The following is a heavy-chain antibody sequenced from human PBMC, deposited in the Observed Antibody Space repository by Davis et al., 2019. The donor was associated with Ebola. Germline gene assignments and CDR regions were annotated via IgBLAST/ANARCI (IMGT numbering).Heavy chain of an antibody. Sequence: ASVKVSCKASGYTFTSYGITWLRQAPGQGLEWMGWINPHNGNTNYAQNVQGRVTMTTDTSTSTAYMEVGSLRSDDTAVYYCARAQFPTTSDHWGQGTLVTVSS. CDR2: INPHNGNT. V-gene: IGHV1-18*04. CDR1: GYTFTSYG. D-gene: IGHD1-1*01. CDR3: ARAQFPTTSDH. J-gene: IGHJ4*02.